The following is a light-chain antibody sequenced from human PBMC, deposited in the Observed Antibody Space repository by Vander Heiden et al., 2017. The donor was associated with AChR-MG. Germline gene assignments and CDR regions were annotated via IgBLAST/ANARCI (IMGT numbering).Light chain of an antibody. J-gene: IGKJ5*01. Sequence: DIVMTQSPDSLPVSLGARATINCKSSQSVLYSSNNKNFLAWYQQKPGQPPKLLISWASTRESGVPERFSGSGSGTDFTLTISTLQAEDVAVYYCHQYYSTPVTFGQGRRLEIK. CDR2: WAS. V-gene: IGKV4-1*01. CDR3: HQYYSTPVT. CDR1: QSVLYSSNNKNF.